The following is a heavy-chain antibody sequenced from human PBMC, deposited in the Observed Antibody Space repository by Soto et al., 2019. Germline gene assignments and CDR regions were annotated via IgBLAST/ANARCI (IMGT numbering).Heavy chain of an antibody. Sequence: GGSLRLSCVGSGFTFSAYGMHWVRQAPGKGLEWVAVISHDGSNEYYADSVKGRCTISRDNSKNTVNLQMNSLRADDTAVYYCAKDLRNFYYYGMAVWGRGTTVTVSS. V-gene: IGHV3-30*18. CDR3: AKDLRNFYYYGMAV. J-gene: IGHJ6*02. D-gene: IGHD4-17*01. CDR2: ISHDGSNE. CDR1: GFTFSAYG.